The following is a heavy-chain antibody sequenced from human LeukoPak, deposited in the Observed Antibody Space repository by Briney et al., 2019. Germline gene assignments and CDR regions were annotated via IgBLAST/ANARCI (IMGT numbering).Heavy chain of an antibody. V-gene: IGHV4-31*03. J-gene: IGHJ4*02. CDR3: ARQPPGSGYQYRYYFDY. D-gene: IGHD3-22*01. Sequence: SETLSLTCTVSGGSVNSGVYYWSWIRQYPGRGLEWIGYIYFSGSTFYNPSFESRVFISLDTSKNQFSLRLSSVTAADTAIYYCARQPPGSGYQYRYYFDYWGQGTLVTVSS. CDR1: GGSVNSGVYY. CDR2: IYFSGST.